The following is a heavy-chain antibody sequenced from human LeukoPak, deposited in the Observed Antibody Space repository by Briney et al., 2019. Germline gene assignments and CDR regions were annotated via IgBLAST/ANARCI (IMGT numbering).Heavy chain of an antibody. D-gene: IGHD3-10*01. CDR2: IYSGGST. J-gene: IGHJ4*02. CDR1: GFTVSSNY. CDR3: TGSYGSGSYYSDY. Sequence: GGSLRLSCAASGFTVSSNYMSWVRQAPGKGLEWVSVIYSGGSTYYADSVKGRFTISRDNSKNTLYLQMNSLRAEDTAVYYCTGSYGSGSYYSDYWGQGTLVTVSS. V-gene: IGHV3-53*01.